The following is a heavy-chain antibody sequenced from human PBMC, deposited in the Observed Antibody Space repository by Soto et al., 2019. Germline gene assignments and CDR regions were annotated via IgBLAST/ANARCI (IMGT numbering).Heavy chain of an antibody. CDR2: ITSGSNTI. D-gene: IGHD3-22*01. CDR3: ARSSGHYRPFDS. Sequence: EVQLVESGGGLVQPGGSLRLSCAASGFTFSSSEMNWVRQAPGKGLEWVSHITSGSNTIYYADSVKGRFTISRDNAESSLYLQMNSLRAEDTAVYYCARSSGHYRPFDSWGLGTLVVVSS. CDR1: GFTFSSSE. J-gene: IGHJ4*02. V-gene: IGHV3-48*03.